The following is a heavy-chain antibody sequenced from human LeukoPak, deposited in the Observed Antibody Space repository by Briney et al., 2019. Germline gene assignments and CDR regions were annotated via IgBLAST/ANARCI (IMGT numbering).Heavy chain of an antibody. CDR1: GGSISSGGYY. Sequence: PSQTLSLTCTVSGGSISSGGYYWSWIRQHPGKGLEWIRYIYYSGSTYYNPSLTSRVTISKDTSKNQFSLKLTSVTTVDTAIYYCARAYWEYYFDYWGQGTLVTVSS. CDR3: ARAYWEYYFDY. J-gene: IGHJ4*02. V-gene: IGHV4-31*03. D-gene: IGHD1-26*01. CDR2: IYYSGST.